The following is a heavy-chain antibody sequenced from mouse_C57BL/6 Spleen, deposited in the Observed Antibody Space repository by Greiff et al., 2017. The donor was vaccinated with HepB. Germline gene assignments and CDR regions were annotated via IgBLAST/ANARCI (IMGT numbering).Heavy chain of an antibody. D-gene: IGHD1-1*01. CDR2: ILPGSGST. J-gene: IGHJ1*03. CDR3: ARSITTVVATNWYFDV. CDR1: GYTFTGYW. V-gene: IGHV1-9*01. Sequence: QVQLQQSGAELLKPGASVKLSCTATGYTFTGYWIEWVKQRPGHGLEWIGEILPGSGSTNYNEKFKGKATFTADTSSNTAYMQLSSLTTEDSAIYYCARSITTVVATNWYFDVWGTGTTVTVSS.